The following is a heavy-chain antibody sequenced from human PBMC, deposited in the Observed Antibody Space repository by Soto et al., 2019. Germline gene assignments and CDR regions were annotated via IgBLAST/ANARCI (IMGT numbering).Heavy chain of an antibody. Sequence: SETLSLTCTVSGGSIRRSGYYWGWLRPPPGGSLELIASFYTAGTTSYTPSLRRRVTVFVDTSKSQFSLKVNSVAAAETALYCCARAGLTNWGSRQAFDYWGQGTLVTVSS. D-gene: IGHD7-27*01. CDR3: ARAGLTNWGSRQAFDY. CDR1: GGSIRRSGYY. V-gene: IGHV4-39*01. J-gene: IGHJ4*02. CDR2: FYTAGTT.